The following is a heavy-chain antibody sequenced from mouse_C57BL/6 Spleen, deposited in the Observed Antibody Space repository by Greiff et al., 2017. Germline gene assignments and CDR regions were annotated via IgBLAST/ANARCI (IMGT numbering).Heavy chain of an antibody. D-gene: IGHD1-1*01. CDR3: ARVYYGFDY. CDR2: ISYDGSN. J-gene: IGHJ2*01. V-gene: IGHV3-6*01. CDR1: GYSITSGYY. Sequence: EVQLQQSGPGLVKPSQSLSLTCSVTGYSITSGYYWNWIRQFPGNKLEWMGYISYDGSNNYNPSLKNRISITRDTSKNQFFLKLNSVTTEDTATYYCARVYYGFDYRGQGTTLTVSS.